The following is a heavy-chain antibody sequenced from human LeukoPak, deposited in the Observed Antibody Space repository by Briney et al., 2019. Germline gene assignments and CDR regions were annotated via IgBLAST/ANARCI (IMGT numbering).Heavy chain of an antibody. Sequence: GGSLRLSCAASGFTVSSNYMSWVRQAPGKGLEWVSVTYSGGSTYYADSVKGRFTISRDNSKNTLYLQMNSLRAEDTAVYYCAKDRNYYDSSGYDYWGQGTLVTVSS. D-gene: IGHD3-22*01. CDR1: GFTVSSNY. CDR3: AKDRNYYDSSGYDY. CDR2: TYSGGST. V-gene: IGHV3-53*01. J-gene: IGHJ4*02.